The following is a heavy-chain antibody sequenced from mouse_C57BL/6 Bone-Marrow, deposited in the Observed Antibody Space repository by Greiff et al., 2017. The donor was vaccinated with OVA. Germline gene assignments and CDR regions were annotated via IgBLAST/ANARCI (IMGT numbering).Heavy chain of an antibody. CDR2: IDPENGDT. CDR3: TTRTTVVDWYFDV. Sequence: EVHLVESGAELVRPGASVKLSCTASGFNIKDDYMHWVKQRPEQGLEWIGWIDPENGDTEYASKFQGKATITADTSSNTAYLQLSSLTSEDTAVYYCTTRTTVVDWYFDVWGTGTTVTVSS. V-gene: IGHV14-4*01. D-gene: IGHD1-1*01. J-gene: IGHJ1*03. CDR1: GFNIKDDY.